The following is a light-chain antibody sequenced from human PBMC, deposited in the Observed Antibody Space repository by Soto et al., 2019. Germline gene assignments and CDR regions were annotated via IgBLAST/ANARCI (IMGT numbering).Light chain of an antibody. CDR3: AAWDGSLHAIL. J-gene: IGLJ2*01. Sequence: QSVLSQPPSASGTPGQRVTISCSGRSSNIRSNVVNWYQQFPGTSPKLLIYSYYQRPSGVPDRFSGSSSGTSASLAISGLQSEAEADYYCAAWDGSLHAILSGGGTQLTVL. CDR1: SSNIRSNV. V-gene: IGLV1-44*01. CDR2: SYY.